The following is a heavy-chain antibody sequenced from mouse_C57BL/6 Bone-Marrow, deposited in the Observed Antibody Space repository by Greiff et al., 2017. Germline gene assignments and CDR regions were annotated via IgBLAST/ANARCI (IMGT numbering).Heavy chain of an antibody. J-gene: IGHJ4*01. D-gene: IGHD2-4*01. CDR3: TRSYEYDRAYDMDD. V-gene: IGHV1-15*01. Sequence: VQLQQSGAELVRPGASVTLSCKASGYTFTDYEMHWVKQTPVHGLEWIGAIDPETGGTAYNQKFKGKAILTADKSSSTAYMELRSLTSEDSAVYYCTRSYEYDRAYDMDDWGQGTSVTVSS. CDR2: IDPETGGT. CDR1: GYTFTDYE.